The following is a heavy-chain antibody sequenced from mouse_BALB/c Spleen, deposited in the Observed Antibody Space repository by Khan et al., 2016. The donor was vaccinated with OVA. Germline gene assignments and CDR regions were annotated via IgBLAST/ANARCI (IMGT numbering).Heavy chain of an antibody. CDR3: ASHLTGSFAY. CDR2: ISSGGDYT. J-gene: IGHJ3*01. V-gene: IGHV5-6*01. CDR1: GFSFSSYS. D-gene: IGHD4-1*01. Sequence: EVELVESGGDLVKPGGSLKLSCAASGFSFSSYSMSWVRQTPDKRLEWVATISSGGDYTFYPDIVKGRFTISRDNAKTTLYLQMSSLKSEDTAMFYCASHLTGSFAYWGQGTLVNVSA.